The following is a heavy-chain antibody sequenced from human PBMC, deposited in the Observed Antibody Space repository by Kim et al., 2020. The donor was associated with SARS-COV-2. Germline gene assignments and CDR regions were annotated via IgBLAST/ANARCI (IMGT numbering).Heavy chain of an antibody. CDR1: GFAFSQYW. CDR2: IDSDGRGS. CDR3: IRDNIQPGYP. V-gene: IGHV3-74*01. J-gene: IGHJ5*02. Sequence: GGSLRLSCAASGFAFSQYWMHWVRQAPGQGLVWVSQIDSDGRGSSYAAAVQGRFTTSRDNAKSTLYLQMNSLRVEDTATYYCIRDNIQPGYPCGPGTMVT.